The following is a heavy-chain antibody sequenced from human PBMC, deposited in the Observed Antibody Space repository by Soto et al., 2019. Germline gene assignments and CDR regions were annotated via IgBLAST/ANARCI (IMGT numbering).Heavy chain of an antibody. J-gene: IGHJ5*02. CDR3: ARDQKRIWSGRYNWFDP. CDR1: GDSVSSNIAA. Sequence: SQTLSLTCAISGDSVSSNIAAWNWIRQSPSRGLEWLGRTYYKSQWYYDYAVSVKSRITINPDTSKNQFSLQLNSVSPEDTAVYYCARDQKRIWSGRYNWFDPWGQGTLVTVSS. CDR2: TYYKSQWYY. D-gene: IGHD3-3*01. V-gene: IGHV6-1*01.